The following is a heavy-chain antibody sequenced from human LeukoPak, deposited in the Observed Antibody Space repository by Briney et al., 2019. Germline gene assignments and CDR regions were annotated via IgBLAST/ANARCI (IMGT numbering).Heavy chain of an antibody. CDR1: GFNVGSKH. V-gene: IGHV3-53*01. D-gene: IGHD4-17*01. CDR3: ARLNFGDDY. Sequence: GGSLRLSCAASGFNVGSKHMNWVRQAPGKGLEWVSGIYPGGDSYYADSLKGRFIISRDISKNAVFLQMNSLRDEDTAVYYCARLNFGDDYWGQGALVTVSS. J-gene: IGHJ4*02. CDR2: IYPGGDS.